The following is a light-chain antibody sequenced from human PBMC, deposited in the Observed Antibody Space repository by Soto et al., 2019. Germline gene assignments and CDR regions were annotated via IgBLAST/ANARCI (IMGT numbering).Light chain of an antibody. Sequence: EIVMTQSPATLSVSPGGRATLSCRASQSISNTLAWYQQKPGQAPRLLIYGASRRATGVPARFSGSGSGTDFTLTICSLQSEDFGIYYCEQYDNWPWTFGQGTKVEI. CDR1: QSISNT. CDR3: EQYDNWPWT. J-gene: IGKJ1*01. V-gene: IGKV3-15*01. CDR2: GAS.